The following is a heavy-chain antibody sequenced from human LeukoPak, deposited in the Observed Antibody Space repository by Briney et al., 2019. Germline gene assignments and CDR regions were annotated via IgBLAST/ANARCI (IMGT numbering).Heavy chain of an antibody. D-gene: IGHD1-26*01. CDR2: FSYSGST. CDR3: ASGSYYFDY. CDR1: GGSISSYY. V-gene: IGHV4-59*01. Sequence: SETLSLTCTASGGSISSYYWSWIRQPPGKGLEWIGYFSYSGSTKYNPSLKSRVTISVDTSKNQVSLKLSSVTAADTAVYYCASGSYYFDYWGQGTLVTVSS. J-gene: IGHJ4*02.